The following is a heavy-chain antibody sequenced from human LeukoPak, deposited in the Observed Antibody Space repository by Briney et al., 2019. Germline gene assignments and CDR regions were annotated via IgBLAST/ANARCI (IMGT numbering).Heavy chain of an antibody. CDR3: ARVGLYSSSWYVYWFDP. J-gene: IGHJ5*02. CDR1: GYTFTGYY. V-gene: IGHV1-2*02. Sequence: GASVKVSCKASGYTFTGYYMHWVRQAPGQGLEWMGWINPNSGGTNYAQKFQGRVTMTRDTSISTAYMELSRLRSDDTAVYYCARVGLYSSSWYVYWFDPWGQGTLVTVSS. D-gene: IGHD6-13*01. CDR2: INPNSGGT.